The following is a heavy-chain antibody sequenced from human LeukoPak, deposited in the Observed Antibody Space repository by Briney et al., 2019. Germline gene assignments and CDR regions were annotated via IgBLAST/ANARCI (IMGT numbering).Heavy chain of an antibody. J-gene: IGHJ4*02. V-gene: IGHV4-59*02. Sequence: SETLSLTCTVSGGPVSGHYWSWLRHPPGKGLEWIGYIYYSGSTNYNPSLKSRVTISVDTSKNQFSLRLSSVTAADTAVYYCARGTMMVGPWGEGTLVTVYS. CDR3: ARGTMMVGP. D-gene: IGHD3-22*01. CDR2: IYYSGST. CDR1: GGPVSGHY.